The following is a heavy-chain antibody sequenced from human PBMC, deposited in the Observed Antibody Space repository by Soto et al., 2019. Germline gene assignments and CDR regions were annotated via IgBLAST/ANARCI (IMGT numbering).Heavy chain of an antibody. J-gene: IGHJ3*02. V-gene: IGHV3-33*01. D-gene: IGHD2-2*01. Sequence: QVQLVESGGGVVQPGRSLRLSCAASGFTFSSYGMHWVRQAPGKGLEWVVVIWYDGSNKYYAESVKGRFTISRDNSKHTVYLQMNSLRAEDTAVYYCARGYPHCSSTDCSVPFDIWGQGTMVTVSS. CDR3: ARGYPHCSSTDCSVPFDI. CDR2: IWYDGSNK. CDR1: GFTFSSYG.